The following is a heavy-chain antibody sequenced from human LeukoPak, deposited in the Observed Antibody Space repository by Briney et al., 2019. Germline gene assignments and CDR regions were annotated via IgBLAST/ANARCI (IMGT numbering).Heavy chain of an antibody. CDR1: GGSISNGTYY. V-gene: IGHV4-39*07. J-gene: IGHJ6*03. D-gene: IGHD1-14*01. CDR3: ARDRKYYYHMDV. CDR2: IYHSGST. Sequence: SETLSLTCTVSGGSISNGTYYWGWIRQPPGKGLEWIGSIYHSGSTYYNPSLKSRVTISVDTSKNQFSLKLSSLTAADTAVYYCARDRKYYYHMDVWGKGTTVTVSS.